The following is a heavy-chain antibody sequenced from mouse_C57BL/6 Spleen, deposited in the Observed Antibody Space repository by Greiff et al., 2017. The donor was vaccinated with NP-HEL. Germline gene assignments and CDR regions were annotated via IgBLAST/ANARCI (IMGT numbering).Heavy chain of an antibody. CDR2: IYPGDGDT. Sequence: VKLQESGAELVKPGASVKISCKASGYAFSSYWMNWVKQRPGKGLEWIGQIYPGDGDTNYNGKFKGKATLTADKSSSTAYMQLSSLTSEDSAVYFCARSYGYDGFDYWGQGTTLTVSS. CDR1: GYAFSSYW. J-gene: IGHJ2*01. V-gene: IGHV1-80*01. CDR3: ARSYGYDGFDY. D-gene: IGHD2-2*01.